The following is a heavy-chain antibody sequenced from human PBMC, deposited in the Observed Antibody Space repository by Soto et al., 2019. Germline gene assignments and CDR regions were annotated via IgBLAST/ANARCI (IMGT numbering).Heavy chain of an antibody. J-gene: IGHJ4*02. V-gene: IGHV3-23*01. Sequence: EVQLLESGGGLVQPGGSLRLSCAASGFTFSSYAMSWVRQAPGKGLEWVSAISGSGGSTYCADSVKGRFTISRDNSKNTLYLQMNSLRAEDTAVYYCAKDSISLGYFDYWGQGTLVTVSS. D-gene: IGHD3-16*02. CDR3: AKDSISLGYFDY. CDR1: GFTFSSYA. CDR2: ISGSGGST.